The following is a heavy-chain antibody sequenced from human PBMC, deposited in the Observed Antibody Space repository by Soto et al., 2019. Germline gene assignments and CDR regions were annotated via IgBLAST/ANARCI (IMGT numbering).Heavy chain of an antibody. CDR1: GYTFTSYY. D-gene: IGHD3-9*01. Sequence: ASVKVSCKASGYTFTSYYMHWVRQAPGQGLEWMGIINPSGGSTSYAQKFQGRVTMTRDTSTSTVYMELSSLRSEDTAVYYCARDGDEYLLRYFDWLSYWGQGTLVTVSS. CDR3: ARDGDEYLLRYFDWLSY. J-gene: IGHJ4*02. CDR2: INPSGGST. V-gene: IGHV1-46*03.